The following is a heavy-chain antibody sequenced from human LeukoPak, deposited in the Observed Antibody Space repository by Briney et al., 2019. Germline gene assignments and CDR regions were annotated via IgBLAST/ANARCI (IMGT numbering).Heavy chain of an antibody. J-gene: IGHJ4*02. V-gene: IGHV3-30*18. CDR2: ISYDGSNK. Sequence: GGSLRLSCAASGFTFSSYGMHWVRQAPGKGLEWVAVISYDGSNKYYADSVKGRFTISRDNSKNTLYLQMNSLRAEDTAVYYCAKDSVVVAAILWVFDYWGQGTLVTVSS. CDR1: GFTFSSYG. D-gene: IGHD2-15*01. CDR3: AKDSVVVAAILWVFDY.